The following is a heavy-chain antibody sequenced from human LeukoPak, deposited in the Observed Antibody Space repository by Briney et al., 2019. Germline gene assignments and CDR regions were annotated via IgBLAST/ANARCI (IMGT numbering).Heavy chain of an antibody. CDR1: GGSISSSSYY. CDR3: ARADIVLMVYATNYFDY. V-gene: IGHV4-39*01. J-gene: IGHJ4*02. D-gene: IGHD2-8*01. CDR2: IYYSGST. Sequence: SETLSLTCTVSGGSISSSSYYWGWIRQPPGKGLEWIGSIYYSGSTYYNPSPKSRVTISVDTSKNQFSLKLSSVTAADTAVYYCARADIVLMVYATNYFDYWGQGTLVTVSS.